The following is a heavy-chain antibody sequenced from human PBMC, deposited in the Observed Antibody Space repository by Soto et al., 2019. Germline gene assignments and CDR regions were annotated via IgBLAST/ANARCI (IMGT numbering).Heavy chain of an antibody. CDR3: ARATVEYSSSWPFDY. J-gene: IGHJ4*02. D-gene: IGHD6-13*01. CDR2: ITGSGSSS. CDR1: GFTFSSYA. Sequence: GGSLRLSCAASGFTFSSYALSWVRQTPGKGLAWISAITGSGSSSYYADSVKGRFTISRDNSKNTLYLLINSLRAEDTAVYYCARATVEYSSSWPFDYWGQGTLVTVSS. V-gene: IGHV3-23*01.